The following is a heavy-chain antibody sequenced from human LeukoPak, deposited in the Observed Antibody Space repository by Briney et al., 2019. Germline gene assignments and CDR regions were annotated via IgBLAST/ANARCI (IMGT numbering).Heavy chain of an antibody. CDR3: ARLRYYYDSSANVATRYAFDI. CDR1: GGSISSYY. J-gene: IGHJ3*02. D-gene: IGHD3-22*01. V-gene: IGHV4-34*01. Sequence: PSETLSLTCTVSGGSISSYYWSWIRQPPGKGLEWIGEINHSGSTNYNPSLKSRVTISVDTSKNQFSLKLSSVTAADTAVYYCARLRYYYDSSANVATRYAFDIWGQGTMVTVSS. CDR2: INHSGST.